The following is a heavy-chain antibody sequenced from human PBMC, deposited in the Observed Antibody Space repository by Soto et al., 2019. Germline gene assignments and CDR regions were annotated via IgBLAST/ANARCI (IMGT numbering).Heavy chain of an antibody. CDR2: ISAYNGNT. V-gene: IGHV1-18*04. D-gene: IGHD3-22*01. CDR1: VYAFKSNG. Sequence: VELSCKDWVYAFKSNGISCVRPATGQGLEWMGWISAYNGNTNYAQKLQGRVTMTTDTSTSTAYMELRSLRSDDTAVYYCASVPEGGDDDSRGYTLAPPQEMDVWGPANTV. J-gene: IGHJ6*02. CDR3: ASVPEGGDDDSRGYTLAPPQEMDV.